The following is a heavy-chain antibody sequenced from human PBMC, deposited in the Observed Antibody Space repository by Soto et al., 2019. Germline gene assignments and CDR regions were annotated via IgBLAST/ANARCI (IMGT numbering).Heavy chain of an antibody. CDR3: AHIVVAGLGYYFDY. CDR2: IYWDDDK. CDR1: GFSLSSTRMA. D-gene: IGHD6-19*01. Sequence: QITLKESGPTLVKPTQTLTLTCTFSGFSLSSTRMAVGWIRQPPGKALEWLALIYWDDDKRCSPFLKSRLTITKDTSKHQVVLTMSNMDPVDTARYYCAHIVVAGLGYYFDYWGQGTLVTVSS. V-gene: IGHV2-5*02. J-gene: IGHJ4*02.